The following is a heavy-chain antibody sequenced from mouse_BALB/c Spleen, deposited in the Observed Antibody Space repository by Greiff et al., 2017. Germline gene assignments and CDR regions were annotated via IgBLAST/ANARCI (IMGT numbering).Heavy chain of an antibody. Sequence: EVKLVESGGGLVKPGGSLKLSCAASGFTFSSYAMSWVRQTPEKRLEWVATISSGGSYTYYPDSVKGRFTISRDSAKNTLYLQMSSLRSVDTAMYYCASPYDGGCFAYWGEGTLVTVSA. CDR3: ASPYDGGCFAY. J-gene: IGHJ3*01. CDR2: ISSGGSYT. CDR1: GFTFSSYA. V-gene: IGHV5-9-3*01. D-gene: IGHD2-3*01.